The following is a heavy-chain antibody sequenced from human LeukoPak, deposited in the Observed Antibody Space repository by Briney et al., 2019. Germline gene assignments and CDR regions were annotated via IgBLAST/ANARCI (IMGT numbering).Heavy chain of an antibody. J-gene: IGHJ4*02. CDR2: MSCGGDFV. CDR3: AKRAIEPPGTDY. Sequence: PGGSLTLSCAPSGFTFSSHVMRWLRQAPGKGLEWVLTMSCGGDFVYDGGAVKGRFTAYRDNYKNTLYLQMNNLRVEDTATYYCAKRAIEPPGTDYWGQGALVTVST. CDR1: GFTFSSHV. D-gene: IGHD1-14*01. V-gene: IGHV3-23*01.